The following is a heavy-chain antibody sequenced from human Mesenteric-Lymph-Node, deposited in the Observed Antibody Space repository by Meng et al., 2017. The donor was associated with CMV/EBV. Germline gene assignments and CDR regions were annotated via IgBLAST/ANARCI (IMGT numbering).Heavy chain of an antibody. CDR1: GLSFNIYS. Sequence: GGSLRLSCAASGLSFNIYSMNWIRQTPEKGLEWVASISTTSTYMSSADSVKGRFIISRDNAKNSVYLQMNNLRSEDTAIYYCATDRMDTSARRGFFDYWGQGTQVTVSS. J-gene: IGHJ4*02. CDR3: ATDRMDTSARRGFFDY. CDR2: ISTTSTYM. D-gene: IGHD5-18*01. V-gene: IGHV3-21*01.